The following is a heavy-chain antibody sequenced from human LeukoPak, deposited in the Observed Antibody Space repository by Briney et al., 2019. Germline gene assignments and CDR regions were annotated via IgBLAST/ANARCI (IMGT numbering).Heavy chain of an antibody. CDR1: GFTFDDYG. CDR2: INWNGGST. J-gene: IGHJ5*02. D-gene: IGHD6-19*01. CDR3: AREQWLVSWFDP. V-gene: IGHV3-20*04. Sequence: PGGSLRLSCAASGFTFDDYGMSWARQVPGKGLEWVSGINWNGGSTGYADSVKGRFTISRDNAKNTLYLQMNSLRAEDTAVYYCAREQWLVSWFDPWGQGTLVIVSS.